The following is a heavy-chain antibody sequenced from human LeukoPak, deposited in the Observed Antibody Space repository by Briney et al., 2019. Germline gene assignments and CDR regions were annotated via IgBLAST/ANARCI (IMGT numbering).Heavy chain of an antibody. V-gene: IGHV4-34*01. CDR3: ARHDGSSWYYAFDV. J-gene: IGHJ3*01. CDR2: INHSGST. CDR1: GGSFGGYY. Sequence: PSETLSLTCAVYGGSFGGYYWSWIRQPPGKGLEWSGEINHSGSTNYNPSLKSRVTISLYTCKNQFSLNLSSLTADDTAVYYCARHDGSSWYYAFDVWGQGTMVTVSS. D-gene: IGHD6-13*01.